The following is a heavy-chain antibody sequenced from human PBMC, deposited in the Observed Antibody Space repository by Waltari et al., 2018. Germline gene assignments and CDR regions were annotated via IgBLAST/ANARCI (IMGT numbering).Heavy chain of an antibody. D-gene: IGHD2-15*01. CDR1: GGPISSSSYY. Sequence: QLQLQESGPGLVKPSETLSLTCTVSGGPISSSSYYWGWIRQPPWKGLEWIGSIYYSGSTYYNPSLKSRVTISVDTSKNQFSLKLSSVTAADTAVYYCARDHCSGGSCWYYGMDVWGQGTTVTVSS. CDR3: ARDHCSGGSCWYYGMDV. CDR2: IYYSGST. J-gene: IGHJ6*02. V-gene: IGHV4-39*07.